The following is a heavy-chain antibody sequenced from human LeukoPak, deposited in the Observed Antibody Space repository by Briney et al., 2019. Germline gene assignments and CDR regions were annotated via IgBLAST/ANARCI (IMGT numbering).Heavy chain of an antibody. Sequence: GGSLRLSCAASTFTVSDNYMNWVRQAPGKGLEWVSVLYSGGGTYYADSVKGRFTTSRDNSKNTLYLQMDNLRAEDTAVYFCARDPFLTGYALDVWGQGTIVTVSS. CDR3: ARDPFLTGYALDV. CDR2: LYSGGGT. J-gene: IGHJ3*01. CDR1: TFTVSDNY. V-gene: IGHV3-66*01. D-gene: IGHD1-14*01.